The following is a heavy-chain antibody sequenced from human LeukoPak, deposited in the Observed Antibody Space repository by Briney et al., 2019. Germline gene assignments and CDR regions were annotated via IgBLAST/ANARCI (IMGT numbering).Heavy chain of an antibody. J-gene: IGHJ4*02. CDR1: GYIFTDYY. Sequence: GASVTVSCKTSGYIFTDYYIHWVRQAPGQGLEWIGIIYPSGGTTDSSQKFKGRVTVTRDTSTSTVYMELRTLRSEDTAIYYCIREDVGGYFDYWGQGTLVTVSS. CDR3: IREDVGGYFDY. D-gene: IGHD2-15*01. CDR2: IYPSGGTT. V-gene: IGHV1-46*01.